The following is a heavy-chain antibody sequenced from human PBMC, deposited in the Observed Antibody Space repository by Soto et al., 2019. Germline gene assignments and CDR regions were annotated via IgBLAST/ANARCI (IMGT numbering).Heavy chain of an antibody. CDR2: IDPSDSYT. CDR3: ERQIRDGYNFRFLEY. V-gene: IGHV5-10-1*01. J-gene: IGHJ4*02. CDR1: GYSFTSYW. D-gene: IGHD5-12*01. Sequence: GESLKISCKGSGYSFTSYWISWVRQMPGKGLEWMGRIDPSDSYTNYSPSFQGHVTISADKSISTAYLQWSSLKASDTAMYYCERQIRDGYNFRFLEYWGQGTLVTVSS.